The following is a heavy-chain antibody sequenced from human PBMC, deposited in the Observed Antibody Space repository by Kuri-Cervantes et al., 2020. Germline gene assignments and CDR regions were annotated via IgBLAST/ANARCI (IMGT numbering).Heavy chain of an antibody. CDR1: GGSISTYY. CDR2: IYHSGST. J-gene: IGHJ5*02. Sequence: SETLSLTCTVSGGSISTYYWSWIRQPPGKGLEWIGYIYHSGSTNHNPSLKSRVTISVDTSKNQFSLRLSSVTAADTAVYYCARGGGGLLPDNWFDPWGQGILVTVSS. D-gene: IGHD3-16*01. V-gene: IGHV4-59*01. CDR3: ARGGGGLLPDNWFDP.